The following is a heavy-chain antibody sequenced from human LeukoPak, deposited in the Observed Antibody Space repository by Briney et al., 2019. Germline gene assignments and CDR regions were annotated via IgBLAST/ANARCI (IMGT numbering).Heavy chain of an antibody. CDR3: ARDLYRIVVVPHYFDY. J-gene: IGHJ4*02. Sequence: GGTLRLSCSASGFTFSNYAMSWVRQAPGKGLEWVSSISDTGGITYYADSVKGRFTISRDNSKNSLYLQMNSLRAEDTAVYYCARDLYRIVVVPHYFDYWGQGTLVTVSS. V-gene: IGHV3-23*01. D-gene: IGHD3-22*01. CDR1: GFTFSNYA. CDR2: ISDTGGIT.